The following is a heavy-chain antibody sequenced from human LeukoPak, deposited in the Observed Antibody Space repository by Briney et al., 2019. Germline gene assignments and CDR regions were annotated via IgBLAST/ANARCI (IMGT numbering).Heavy chain of an antibody. CDR2: ISSSSSTI. J-gene: IGHJ4*02. CDR3: ARGGSYYTRTPWDY. Sequence: PGGSLRLSCAASGFTFSSYSMNWVRQAPGKGLEWVSYISSSSSTIYYADSVKGRFTISRDNAENSLYLQMNSLRAEDTAVYYCARGGSYYTRTPWDYWGQGTLVTVSS. CDR1: GFTFSSYS. V-gene: IGHV3-48*01. D-gene: IGHD1-26*01.